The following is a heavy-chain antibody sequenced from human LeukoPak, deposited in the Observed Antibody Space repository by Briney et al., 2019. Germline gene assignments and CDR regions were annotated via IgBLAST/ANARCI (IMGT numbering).Heavy chain of an antibody. CDR1: GFTFSTHS. CDR3: ARSGDYYDTLTGLQH. CDR2: ITRSSTTI. D-gene: IGHD3-9*01. Sequence: GGSLRLSCAVSGFTFSTHSMNWGRQAPGKGLEWVSYITRSSTTIFYADSVKGRFTISRDNAKNSLYLQMNSLRDEDTAVYYCARSGDYYDTLTGLQHWGQGTLVTVSS. V-gene: IGHV3-48*02. J-gene: IGHJ1*01.